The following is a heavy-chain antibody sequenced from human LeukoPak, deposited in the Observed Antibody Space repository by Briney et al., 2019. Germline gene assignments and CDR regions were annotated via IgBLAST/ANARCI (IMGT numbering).Heavy chain of an antibody. J-gene: IGHJ5*02. V-gene: IGHV3-66*03. Sequence: GGSLRLSCAASGFTFSSYAMSWVRQAPGKGLEWVSSIYSRGSTSYVDSVKGRFTISRDNSKNTLFLQMNSLRVEDTAVYYCARDYYGPWGQGTLVTVSS. CDR1: GFTFSSYA. CDR3: ARDYYGP. CDR2: IYSRGST. D-gene: IGHD3-22*01.